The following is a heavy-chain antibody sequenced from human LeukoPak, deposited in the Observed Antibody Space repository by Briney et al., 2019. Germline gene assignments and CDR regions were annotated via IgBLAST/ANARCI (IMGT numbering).Heavy chain of an antibody. CDR1: GYTFISYY. Sequence: ASVKVSCKASGYTFISYYMHWVRQAPGQGLEWMGIINPSGGSTSYAQKFQGRVTMTRDTSTSTVYMELRSLRSDDTAVYYCARDLSYDIFFDYWGQGTLVTVSS. V-gene: IGHV1-46*01. CDR3: ARDLSYDIFFDY. D-gene: IGHD3-22*01. J-gene: IGHJ4*02. CDR2: INPSGGST.